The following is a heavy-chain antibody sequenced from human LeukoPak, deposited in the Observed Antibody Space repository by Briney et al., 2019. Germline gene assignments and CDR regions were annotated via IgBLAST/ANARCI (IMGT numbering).Heavy chain of an antibody. V-gene: IGHV3-30*04. Sequence: GRSLTLSCAASGFTFSSYVMLWVRQAPGKGLEWVAVVSYDGSNEFYADSVKGRFTISRDNSKNTLYLQMNSLRAEDTAVYYCARVIEMATITQALDYWGEGTLVTVSS. CDR2: VSYDGSNE. D-gene: IGHD5-24*01. J-gene: IGHJ4*02. CDR3: ARVIEMATITQALDY. CDR1: GFTFSSYV.